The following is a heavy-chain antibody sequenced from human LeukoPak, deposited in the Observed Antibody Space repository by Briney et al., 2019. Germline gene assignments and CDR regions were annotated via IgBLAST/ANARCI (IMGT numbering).Heavy chain of an antibody. V-gene: IGHV4-34*01. CDR1: GGSFSDYY. CDR2: INHSGST. CDR3: ARNRLHQISTGARYGMDG. D-gene: IGHD5-24*01. Sequence: SETLSLTCAVYGGSFSDYYSTWIRQPPGKGLEWIGEINHSGSTNYNPSLKSRVTISVDTSKNQFSLKLSSMTAADTAVYYCARNRLHQISTGARYGMDGWGRGTTVTVSS. J-gene: IGHJ6*04.